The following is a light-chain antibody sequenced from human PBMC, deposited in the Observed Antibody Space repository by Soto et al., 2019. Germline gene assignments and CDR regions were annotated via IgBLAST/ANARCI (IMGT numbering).Light chain of an antibody. Sequence: DIQMTQSPSSLSASVGDSVSISCRASQNIGSYLNWYQHKPGKAPKILISGTSTLQTGVPPRFSGSGSGIHFTLTNSSLQPEDFATYYCQQTYSVPPTFGGGSNLEI. CDR1: QNIGSY. V-gene: IGKV1-39*01. J-gene: IGKJ4*01. CDR2: GTS. CDR3: QQTYSVPPT.